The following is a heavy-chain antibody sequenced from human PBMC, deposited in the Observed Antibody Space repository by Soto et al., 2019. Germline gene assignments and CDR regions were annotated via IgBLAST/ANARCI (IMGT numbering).Heavy chain of an antibody. V-gene: IGHV4-30-4*08. CDR3: ASDTVPVVAAPPNSPRWFAP. D-gene: IGHD2-15*01. CDR1: GGSISSGDYY. Sequence: SKTVSLTCTVSGGSISSGDYYWSWIRQPPGKGLEWIGYIYYSGSTYYNPSIKSRVTISVDTSKNQFSLKLSSVTAADTAVSYSASDTVPVVAAPPNSPRWFAPWGHRTLVTDSS. CDR2: IYYSGST. J-gene: IGHJ5*02.